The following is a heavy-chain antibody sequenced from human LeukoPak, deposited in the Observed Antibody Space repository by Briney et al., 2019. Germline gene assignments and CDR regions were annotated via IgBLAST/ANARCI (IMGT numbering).Heavy chain of an antibody. D-gene: IGHD2-8*01. CDR2: IYHSGST. CDR1: GYSISSGYY. V-gene: IGHV4-38-2*01. Sequence: PSETLSLTCAVSGYSISSGYYWGWIRQPPGKGLEWIGSIYHSGSTYYNPSLKSRVTISVDTSKNQFSLKLSSVTAADTAVYYCALHGGYCTNDVCYTDYWGQGTLVTVSS. J-gene: IGHJ4*02. CDR3: ALHGGYCTNDVCYTDY.